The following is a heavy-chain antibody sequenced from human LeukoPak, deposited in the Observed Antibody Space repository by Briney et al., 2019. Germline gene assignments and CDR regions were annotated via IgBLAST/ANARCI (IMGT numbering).Heavy chain of an antibody. V-gene: IGHV4-59*11. J-gene: IGHJ6*03. CDR3: ARGRRNYYGSGSYYYYYYMDV. CDR1: GASIENHY. D-gene: IGHD3-10*01. Sequence: PSETLSLTCTVSGASIENHYWSWIRQPAGKGLEWIGHIYYSGSTNYNPSLKSRVTISVDTSKNQFSLKLSSVTAADTAVYYCARGRRNYYGSGSYYYYYYMDVWGKGTTVTVSS. CDR2: IYYSGST.